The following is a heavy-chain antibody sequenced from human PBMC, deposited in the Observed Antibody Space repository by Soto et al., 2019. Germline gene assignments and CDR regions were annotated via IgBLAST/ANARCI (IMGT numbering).Heavy chain of an antibody. CDR2: VRSDGGGA. Sequence: GGSLRLSCSASGFTLSTYAMHWVRLAPGKGLEYVSSVRSDGGGAYYADSVKGRFTVSRDNSKSNVFLQMSSLRPKDTAVYYCVKGLATGWGRYFEDWGPGTLVTVSS. J-gene: IGHJ4*02. CDR3: VKGLATGWGRYFED. CDR1: GFTLSTYA. V-gene: IGHV3-64D*08. D-gene: IGHD3-16*01.